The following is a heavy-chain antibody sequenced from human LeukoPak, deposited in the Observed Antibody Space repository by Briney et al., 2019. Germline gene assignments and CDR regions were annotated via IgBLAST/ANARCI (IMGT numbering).Heavy chain of an antibody. CDR2: INGSGGST. Sequence: PGGSLRLSCAASGFTFSSYAMSWVRQAPGKGLEWLSDINGSGGSTYYADSVKGRFTISRDNSKNTLYLQMNSLRADDTAVYYCAKWDHSCWYGNYYYYMDVWGKGSTVTVSS. J-gene: IGHJ6*03. D-gene: IGHD6-19*01. CDR1: GFTFSSYA. V-gene: IGHV3-23*01. CDR3: AKWDHSCWYGNYYYYMDV.